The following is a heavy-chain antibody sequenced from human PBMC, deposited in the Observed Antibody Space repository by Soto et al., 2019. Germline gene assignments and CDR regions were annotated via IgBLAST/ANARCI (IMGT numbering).Heavy chain of an antibody. CDR2: INYSGST. CDR3: ARGAKETYRLLSEFDL. Sequence: QVQLQESGPGLVKPSQTLSLTCTVSVGSISSGGDYWSWIRQHPGKGLEWIGYINYSGSTYYNPSLRSRVTIRVDTCENQYTPTLSSVTAADTAVYYCARGAKETYRLLSEFDLWGRGTLVTVSS. J-gene: IGHJ2*01. CDR1: VGSISSGGDY. V-gene: IGHV4-31*03. D-gene: IGHD2-2*01.